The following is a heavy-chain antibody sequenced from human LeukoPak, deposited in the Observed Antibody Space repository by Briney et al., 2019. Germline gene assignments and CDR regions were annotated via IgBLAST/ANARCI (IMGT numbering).Heavy chain of an antibody. CDR1: GFTFSDYI. D-gene: IGHD3-10*01. CDR2: IGSDSSI. Sequence: PGGSLRLSCAASGFTFSDYIMSWIRQAPGKGLEWVSYIGSDSSIYNADSVKGRFTISRDNAKNSLYLQMNSLRAEDTAFYYCARERTGRRGFILDYWGQGTLVTVSS. V-gene: IGHV3-11*01. J-gene: IGHJ4*02. CDR3: ARERTGRRGFILDY.